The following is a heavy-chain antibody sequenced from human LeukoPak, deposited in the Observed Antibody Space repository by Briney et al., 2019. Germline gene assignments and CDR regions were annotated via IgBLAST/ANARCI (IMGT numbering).Heavy chain of an antibody. V-gene: IGHV4-39*01. D-gene: IGHD6-19*01. CDR3: AGYISGWHGDDY. CDR1: GGSISSSSYY. CDR2: VYYSGNT. J-gene: IGHJ4*02. Sequence: SETLSLTCTVSGGSISSSSYYWGWIRQPPGKGLEWIGSVYYSGNTYYNPSLQSRVTISEDMSKNQFSLKLSSVTAADTAVYYCAGYISGWHGDDYWGQGALVTVSS.